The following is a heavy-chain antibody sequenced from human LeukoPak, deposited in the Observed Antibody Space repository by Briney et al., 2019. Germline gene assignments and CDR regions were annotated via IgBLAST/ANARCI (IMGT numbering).Heavy chain of an antibody. V-gene: IGHV3-21*01. Sequence: GGSLRLSCAASGFTFSSYSMNWVRQAPGKGLEWVPSISSSSSYIYYADSVKGRFTISRDNAKNSLYLQMSSLRAEDTAVYYCARGRNGYSYDYWGKGTLVTVSS. CDR2: ISSSSSYI. D-gene: IGHD5-18*01. CDR1: GFTFSSYS. J-gene: IGHJ4*02. CDR3: ARGRNGYSYDY.